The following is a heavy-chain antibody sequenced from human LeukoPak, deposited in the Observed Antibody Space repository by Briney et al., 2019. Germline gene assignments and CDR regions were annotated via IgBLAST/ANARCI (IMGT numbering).Heavy chain of an antibody. J-gene: IGHJ6*03. V-gene: IGHV4-59*01. CDR1: GGSISSYY. Sequence: SETLSLTCTVSGGSISSYYWSWIRQPPGKGLEWIGYIYYSGSTNYNPSLKSRVTISVDTSKNQFSLKLSSVTAADTAVYYCARVRTSASYYYYYMDVWGKGTTVTISS. CDR2: IYYSGST. D-gene: IGHD2-2*01. CDR3: ARVRTSASYYYYYMDV.